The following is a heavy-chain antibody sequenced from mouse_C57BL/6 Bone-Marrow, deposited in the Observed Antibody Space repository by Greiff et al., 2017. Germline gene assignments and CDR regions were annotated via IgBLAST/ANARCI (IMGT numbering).Heavy chain of an antibody. J-gene: IGHJ4*01. CDR3: AREEDYDGYFFYAMDY. CDR1: GYTFTSYW. CDR2: IDPNSGGT. Sequence: QVQLQQPGAELVKPGASVKLSCKASGYTFTSYWMHWVKQRPGRGLEWIGRIDPNSGGTKYNEKFKSKATLTVDKTSSTAYMQLSSLTSEDSAVYYGAREEDYDGYFFYAMDYGGQGTSVTVSS. D-gene: IGHD2-3*01. V-gene: IGHV1-72*01.